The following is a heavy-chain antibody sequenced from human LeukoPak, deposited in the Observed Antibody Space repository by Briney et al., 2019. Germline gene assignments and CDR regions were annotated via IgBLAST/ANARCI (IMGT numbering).Heavy chain of an antibody. CDR3: ASKLSGPFGLMFDY. CDR1: GFTFSSYW. CDR2: ISGSGGST. V-gene: IGHV3-23*01. J-gene: IGHJ4*02. D-gene: IGHD2-21*01. Sequence: AGGSLGLSCAASGFTFSSYWMSWVRQAPGKGLEWVSAISGSGGSTYYADSVKGRFTISRDNSKNTLYLQMNSLRAEDTAVYYCASKLSGPFGLMFDYWGQGTLVTVSS.